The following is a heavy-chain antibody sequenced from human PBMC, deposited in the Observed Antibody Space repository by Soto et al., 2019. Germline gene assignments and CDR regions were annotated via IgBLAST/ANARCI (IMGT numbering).Heavy chain of an antibody. CDR3: ARYIAASGTFYFDY. V-gene: IGHV4-4*02. D-gene: IGHD6-13*01. Sequence: SETLSLTCAVSGGSISSSNWWSWVRQPPGKGLEWIGEIYHSGSSNYKPSLKSRVTISADNFKNQFSLELSSVTVADTAVYYCARYIAASGTFYFDYWGQGTLVTVSS. J-gene: IGHJ4*02. CDR2: IYHSGSS. CDR1: GGSISSSNW.